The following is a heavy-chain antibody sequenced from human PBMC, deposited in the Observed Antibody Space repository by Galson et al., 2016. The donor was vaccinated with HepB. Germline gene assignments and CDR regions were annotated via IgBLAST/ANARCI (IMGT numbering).Heavy chain of an antibody. CDR2: INPSGGST. V-gene: IGHV1-46*01. J-gene: IGHJ3*02. CDR3: ARARVTGYTSSVCASDI. D-gene: IGHD3-9*01. CDR1: GYTFASYY. Sequence: SVKVSCKASGYTFASYYIHWVRQAPGQGLQWMGLINPSGGSTSYAQKFQGRVTMTRDTTTNTVYMDLSSLRAEDTAVYYCARARVTGYTSSVCASDIWGQGTVVTVSS.